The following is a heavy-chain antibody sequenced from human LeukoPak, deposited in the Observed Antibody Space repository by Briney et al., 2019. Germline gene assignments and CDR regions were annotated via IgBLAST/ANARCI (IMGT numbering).Heavy chain of an antibody. CDR3: ARPYSSSSYYYGMDV. J-gene: IGHJ6*02. Sequence: KVSCXXSGGTFSSYGISWVRQAPGQGIEWMGGIIPIFGTANYAQKFQGRVTITADESTSTAYMELSSLRSEDTAVYYCARPYSSSSYYYGMDVWGQGTTVTVSS. CDR1: GGTFSSYG. CDR2: IIPIFGTA. V-gene: IGHV1-69*01. D-gene: IGHD6-6*01.